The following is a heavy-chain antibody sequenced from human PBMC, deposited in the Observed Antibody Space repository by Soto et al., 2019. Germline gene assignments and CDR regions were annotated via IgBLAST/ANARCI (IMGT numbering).Heavy chain of an antibody. J-gene: IGHJ5*02. CDR2: IYHGGST. CDR3: ARVGPWVPYYYDSSPYTFENWFDP. D-gene: IGHD3-22*01. CDR1: GVTIGTYY. V-gene: IGHV4-38-2*01. Sequence: SETLSLTCAVSGVTIGTYYWGWLRQPPGKGLEWIGSIYHGGSTYYNPSLNSRVTLSIDMTNNHVSLILNSVTAADTAVYYCARVGPWVPYYYDSSPYTFENWFDPWGQGTLVTVSS.